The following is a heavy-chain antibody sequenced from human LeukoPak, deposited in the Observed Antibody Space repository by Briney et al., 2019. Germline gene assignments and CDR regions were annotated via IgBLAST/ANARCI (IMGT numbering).Heavy chain of an antibody. CDR3: ATSKYSGAWYGFDS. Sequence: SETLSLTCTVSGGSISSYYCIWIRQPPGKGLEWIGYMYYGEGTNSNPSLKSRVTVSLDKPTNQFSLKLTSVTAADTAVYYCATSKYSGAWYGFDSWGQGNLVTVSS. V-gene: IGHV4-59*08. CDR1: GGSISSYY. CDR2: MYYGEGT. D-gene: IGHD2-8*02. J-gene: IGHJ4*02.